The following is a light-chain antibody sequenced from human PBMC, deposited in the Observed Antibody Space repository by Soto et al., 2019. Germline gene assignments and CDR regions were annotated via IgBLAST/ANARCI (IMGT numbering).Light chain of an antibody. CDR3: QQRSNWPPT. J-gene: IGKJ4*01. V-gene: IGKV3-11*01. CDR2: DAS. Sequence: EIVLTQSPATLSLSPGEGATLSCRASQSVSSYLAWYQQKPGQAPRLVIYDASNRATGIPARFSGSGSGTDFTLTISSLEPEDFAVYYCQQRSNWPPTFSGGTKVEIK. CDR1: QSVSSY.